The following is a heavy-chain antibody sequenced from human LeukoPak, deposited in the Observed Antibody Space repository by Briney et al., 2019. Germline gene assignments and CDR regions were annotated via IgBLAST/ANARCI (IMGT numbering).Heavy chain of an antibody. CDR1: GFTFSSYG. J-gene: IGHJ4*02. V-gene: IGHV3-30*02. Sequence: GGSLRLSCAASGFTFSSYGMHWVRQAPGKGLEWVAFIRYDGSNKYYADSVKGRFTISRDNSKNTLYLQMNSLRAEDTAVYYCAKDGRWELPGVGGFDYWGQGTLVTVSS. CDR2: IRYDGSNK. D-gene: IGHD1-26*01. CDR3: AKDGRWELPGVGGFDY.